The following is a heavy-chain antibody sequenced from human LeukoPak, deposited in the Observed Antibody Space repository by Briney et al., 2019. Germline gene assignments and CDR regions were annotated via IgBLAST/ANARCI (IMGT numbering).Heavy chain of an antibody. V-gene: IGHV3-49*04. CDR3: TRDVSS. Sequence: GRSLRLSCTASGFTFGDYAMSWVRQAPGKGLEWVGFIRSKAYGGTTEYAASVKGRFTISRDDSKSIAYLHMNSLKTEDTAVYYCTRDVSSWGQGTLVTVSS. CDR2: IRSKAYGGTT. J-gene: IGHJ5*02. D-gene: IGHD2/OR15-2a*01. CDR1: GFTFGDYA.